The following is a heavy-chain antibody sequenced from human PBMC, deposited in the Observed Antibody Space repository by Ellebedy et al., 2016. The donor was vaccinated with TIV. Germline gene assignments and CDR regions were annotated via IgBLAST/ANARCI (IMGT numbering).Heavy chain of an antibody. CDR3: ARGYGPGAYYGMDV. D-gene: IGHD3-10*01. J-gene: IGHJ6*02. CDR2: INPNSGGT. Sequence: AASVKVSCKASGYTFTGYYMHWVRQAPGQGLEWMGWINPNSGGTNYAQKFQGRVTMTRDTSISTAYMELSRLRSDDTAVYYCARGYGPGAYYGMDVWGQGTTVTVSS. CDR1: GYTFTGYY. V-gene: IGHV1-2*02.